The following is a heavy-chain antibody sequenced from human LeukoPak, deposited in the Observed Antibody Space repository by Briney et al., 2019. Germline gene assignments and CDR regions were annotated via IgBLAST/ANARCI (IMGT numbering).Heavy chain of an antibody. J-gene: IGHJ4*02. Sequence: PGGSLRLSCAASGFTFSTYWMHWVRQVPGKGLVWVSRINSDGSSTSYADSVKGRFTISRDNAKNTLYLQTNSLRAEDTAVYYCARVQYYYDSSGCLYYWGQGTLVTVSS. V-gene: IGHV3-74*01. D-gene: IGHD3-22*01. CDR1: GFTFSTYW. CDR3: ARVQYYYDSSGCLYY. CDR2: INSDGSST.